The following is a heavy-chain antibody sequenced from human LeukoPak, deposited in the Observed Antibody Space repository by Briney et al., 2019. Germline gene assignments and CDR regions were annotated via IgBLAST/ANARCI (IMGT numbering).Heavy chain of an antibody. Sequence: GGSLRLSCEASGFAFNSYTITWVRQAPGKGLESVSSITSRSSHIYIADSVKGRFTISRDNAKNSLFLQMSSLRVEDTAVYYCARVAQGATAENYFYYYMDVWGKGTTVTVSS. CDR3: ARVAQGATAENYFYYYMDV. CDR1: GFAFNSYT. CDR2: ITSRSSHI. V-gene: IGHV3-21*01. D-gene: IGHD1-1*01. J-gene: IGHJ6*03.